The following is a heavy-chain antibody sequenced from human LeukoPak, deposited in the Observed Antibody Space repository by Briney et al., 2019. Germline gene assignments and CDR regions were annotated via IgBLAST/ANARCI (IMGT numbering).Heavy chain of an antibody. D-gene: IGHD3-3*01. CDR1: GGSISSSSYY. V-gene: IGHV4-39*01. J-gene: IGHJ4*02. CDR2: IYYSGST. CDR3: ASHLEGITIFGVVSYYFDY. Sequence: SETLSLTCTVSGGSISSSSYYWGWIRQPPGKGLEWIGSIYYSGSTYYNPSLKSRATISVDTSKNQFSLKLSSVTAADTAVYYCASHLEGITIFGVVSYYFDYWGQGTLVTVSS.